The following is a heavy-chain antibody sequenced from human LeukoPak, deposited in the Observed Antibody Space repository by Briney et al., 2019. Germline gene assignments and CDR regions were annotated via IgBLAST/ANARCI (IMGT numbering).Heavy chain of an antibody. V-gene: IGHV4-61*05. CDR3: ARAHRGVRGSKGHPNWFDP. J-gene: IGHJ5*02. Sequence: SETLSLTCTVSGDSISSSDHYWGWIRQPPGKGLEWIGYIYCSGSTNYNPSLKSRVTMSVDTSKNQFSLKLSSVTAADTAVYYCARAHRGVRGSKGHPNWFDPWGQGTLVTVSS. D-gene: IGHD3-16*01. CDR2: IYCSGST. CDR1: GDSISSSDHY.